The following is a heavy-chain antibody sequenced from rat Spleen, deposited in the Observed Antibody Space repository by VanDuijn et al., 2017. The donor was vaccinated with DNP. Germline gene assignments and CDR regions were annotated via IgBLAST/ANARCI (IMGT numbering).Heavy chain of an antibody. CDR2: IGPSGGNI. Sequence: EVLLVESDGGLVQPGRSLKLSCAASGFTFSNYGIHWIRQGPTKGLEWVAAIGPSGGNIYYRDSVKGRFTMSSDDARSTLYLQMDSLRSEDTATYYCATGSSYGFANWGQGTLVTVSS. CDR3: ATGSSYGFAN. CDR1: GFTFSNYG. D-gene: IGHD1-2*01. V-gene: IGHV5-19*01. J-gene: IGHJ3*01.